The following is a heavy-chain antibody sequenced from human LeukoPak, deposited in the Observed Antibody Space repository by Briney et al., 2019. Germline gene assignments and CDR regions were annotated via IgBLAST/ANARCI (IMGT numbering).Heavy chain of an antibody. J-gene: IGHJ4*02. V-gene: IGHV3-7*01. CDR2: IKQGGREK. D-gene: IGHD3-3*01. Sequence: GGSLSLSCAASGFTFSSYWMSWVRQAPGKGLEWVANIKQGGREKYYVDSVKGRFTISRDNAKNSLYLQMNSLRAEDTAVYYCASRSQYYDFWSGYYIHDYWGQGTLVTVSS. CDR1: GFTFSSYW. CDR3: ASRSQYYDFWSGYYIHDY.